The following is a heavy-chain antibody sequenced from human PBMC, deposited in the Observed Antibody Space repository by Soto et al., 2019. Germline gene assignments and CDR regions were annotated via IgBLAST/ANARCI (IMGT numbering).Heavy chain of an antibody. J-gene: IGHJ4*02. CDR2: IYYSGTT. Sequence: QVQLQESGPGLVKPSDTLSLTCAVSGYSISSSNWWGWIRQPPGKGLEWIGYIYYSGTTYYNPSLRSRVTMSVDTSMNQFSLTLTAVTAVDTAVYYCARREIQGPIDYWGQGTLVTVSS. CDR3: ARREIQGPIDY. V-gene: IGHV4-28*01. CDR1: GYSISSSNW. D-gene: IGHD1-26*01.